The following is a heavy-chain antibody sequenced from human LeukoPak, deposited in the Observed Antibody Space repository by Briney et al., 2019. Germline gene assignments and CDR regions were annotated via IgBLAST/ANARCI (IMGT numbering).Heavy chain of an antibody. D-gene: IGHD6-19*01. Sequence: ASVKAPCKASGYTFTGYYMHWVRQAPGQGLEWMGWINPNSGGTNYAQKFQGRVTMTRDTSISTAYMELSRLRSDDTAVYYCAREIAVAGKTRNDYWGQGTLVTVSS. CDR1: GYTFTGYY. CDR3: AREIAVAGKTRNDY. CDR2: INPNSGGT. V-gene: IGHV1-2*02. J-gene: IGHJ4*02.